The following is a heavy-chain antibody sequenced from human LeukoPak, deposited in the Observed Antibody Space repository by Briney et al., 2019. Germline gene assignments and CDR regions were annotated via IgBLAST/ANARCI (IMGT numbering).Heavy chain of an antibody. D-gene: IGHD3-10*01. CDR3: VRGITGSPVYN. CDR2: IGSSGTKT. J-gene: IGHJ4*02. CDR1: GFIFSDFY. Sequence: GGSLRLSCAASGFIFSDFYMSWFRQAPGKGLEWVSYIGSSGTKTFYADPVKGRFTISRDNAKNSLYLQMNSLRAEDTAVYYCVRGITGSPVYNWGQGTLVTVSS. V-gene: IGHV3-11*04.